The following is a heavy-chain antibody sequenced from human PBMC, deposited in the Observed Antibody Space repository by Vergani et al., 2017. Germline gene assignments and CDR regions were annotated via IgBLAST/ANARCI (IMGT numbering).Heavy chain of an antibody. J-gene: IGHJ4*02. D-gene: IGHD3-22*01. V-gene: IGHV3-30-3*01. CDR1: GFTFSSYA. CDR3: ARALYYDSSGSIPLPPSY. CDR2: ISYDGSNK. Sequence: QVQLVESGGGVVQPGRSLRLSCAASGFTFSSYAMHWVRQAPGKGLEWVAVISYDGSNKYYADSVKGRFTSSRDNSKNTLYLQMNSLRAEDTAVYYCARALYYDSSGSIPLPPSYWGQGTLVTVSS.